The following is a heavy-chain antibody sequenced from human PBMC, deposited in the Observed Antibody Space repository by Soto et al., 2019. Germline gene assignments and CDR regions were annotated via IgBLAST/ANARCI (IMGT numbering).Heavy chain of an antibody. CDR2: IYPGDSDT. V-gene: IGHV5-51*01. D-gene: IGHD3-22*01. Sequence: GESLKISCKGSGYSFAGYWIGWVRQMPGKGLDWMGVIYPGDSDTRYSPSFHGQVTISVTKSITTVFLQWSSLRASDTAMYYCARQIYDSDTGPNFQYYFDSWGQGTPVTVSS. J-gene: IGHJ4*02. CDR1: GYSFAGYW. CDR3: ARQIYDSDTGPNFQYYFDS.